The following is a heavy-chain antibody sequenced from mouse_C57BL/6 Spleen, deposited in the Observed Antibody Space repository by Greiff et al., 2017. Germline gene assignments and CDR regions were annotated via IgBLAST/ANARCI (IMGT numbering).Heavy chain of an antibody. J-gene: IGHJ4*01. V-gene: IGHV1-72*01. D-gene: IGHD2-4*01. CDR1: GYTFTSYW. CDR2: IDPNSGGT. Sequence: QVQLQQPGAELVKPGASVKLSCKASGYTFTSYWMHWVKQRPGRGLEWIGRIDPNSGGTKYNEKFKSKAKLTVDKPSSPAYMQLSSLTSEDYAVYYCARGDYVVNAMINWAQGTSATVPS. CDR3: ARGDYVVNAMIN.